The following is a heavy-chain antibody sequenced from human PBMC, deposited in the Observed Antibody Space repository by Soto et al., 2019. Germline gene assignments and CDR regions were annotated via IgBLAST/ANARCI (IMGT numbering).Heavy chain of an antibody. Sequence: QITLKESGPTLVKPTQTLTLTCTFSGFSLSTSGVGVGWIRQPPGKALEWLALIYWDDDKRYSPFLKSRLTITKDTSKNQVVLTMTNMDPVDTATYYCARRMGGLYTSSWYDAFDIWGQGTMVIVSS. V-gene: IGHV2-5*02. CDR2: IYWDDDK. J-gene: IGHJ3*02. CDR1: GFSLSTSGVG. D-gene: IGHD6-13*01. CDR3: ARRMGGLYTSSWYDAFDI.